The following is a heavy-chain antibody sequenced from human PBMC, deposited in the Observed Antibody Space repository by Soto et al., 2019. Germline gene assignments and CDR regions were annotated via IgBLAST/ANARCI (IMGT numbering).Heavy chain of an antibody. D-gene: IGHD3-22*01. V-gene: IGHV4-59*01. CDR1: GGSIISYY. Sequence: SETLSLTCTVSGGSIISYYWSWIRQPPGKGLEWIGYIYYSGSTNYNPSLKSRVTISVDTSKNQFSLKLSSVTAADTAVYYCARADSSGIAAFDIWGQGTMVTVSS. J-gene: IGHJ3*02. CDR2: IYYSGST. CDR3: ARADSSGIAAFDI.